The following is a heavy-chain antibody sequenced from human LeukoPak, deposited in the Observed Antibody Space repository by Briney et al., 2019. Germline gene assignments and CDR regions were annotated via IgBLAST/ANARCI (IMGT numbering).Heavy chain of an antibody. V-gene: IGHV4-4*02. CDR3: ARKVRIVVVVAATDIHFDY. Sequence: SETLSLTCAVSGGSISSGGYWSWLRQPPGKGLEWIGEINHSGSTNYNPSLKSRVTISVDTSKNQFSLKLSSVTAADTAVYYCARKVRIVVVVAATDIHFDYWGQGTLVTVSS. J-gene: IGHJ4*02. D-gene: IGHD2-15*01. CDR1: GGSISSGGY. CDR2: INHSGST.